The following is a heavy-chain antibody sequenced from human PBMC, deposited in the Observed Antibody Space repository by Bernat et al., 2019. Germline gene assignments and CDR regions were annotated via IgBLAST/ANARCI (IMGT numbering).Heavy chain of an antibody. CDR3: ARVITNYNGSGSQSLVDHTV. CDR2: ISAYNGNT. CDR1: GYTFTSYG. J-gene: IGHJ3*01. D-gene: IGHD3-10*01. V-gene: IGHV1-18*01. Sequence: QVQLVQSGAELKKPGASVKVSCKASGYTFTSYGISWVRQAPGQGLEWMGWISAYNGNTNYAQKLQGRGTMNTDTSTSTAYMELRSLRSDDTAVYYCARVITNYNGSGSQSLVDHTVRGQGTMVTVSS.